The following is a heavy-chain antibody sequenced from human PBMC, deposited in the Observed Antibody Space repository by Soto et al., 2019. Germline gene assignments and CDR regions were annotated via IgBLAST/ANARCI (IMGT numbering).Heavy chain of an antibody. J-gene: IGHJ6*02. CDR2: INSDGSST. CDR3: ARGIQHRYGMDV. CDR1: GFTFSNYW. D-gene: IGHD5-18*01. V-gene: IGHV3-74*01. Sequence: EVQLVESGGGLVQPGGSLRLSCAAAGFTFSNYWMHWVRQAPGKGLMWVSRINSDGSSTFYADSVRGRFTISRDNAKNTVFLQMNSLRGEDTALYYCARGIQHRYGMDVWGQGSTVTVSS.